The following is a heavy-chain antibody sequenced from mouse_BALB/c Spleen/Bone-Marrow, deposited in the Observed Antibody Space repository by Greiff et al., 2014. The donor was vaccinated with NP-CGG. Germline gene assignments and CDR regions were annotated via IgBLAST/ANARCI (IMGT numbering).Heavy chain of an antibody. Sequence: VHVKQSGAEIVKPGASVKSSCTTSGFNIEDSYIYWMKQRPEQGLEWIGRIDPANGNTKYDPKFQGKATITVDTSSATAYLQLSSLTSEDTAVYYCARNYGSSLDYWGQGTTLPVSS. J-gene: IGHJ2*01. CDR1: GFNIEDSY. D-gene: IGHD1-1*01. CDR3: ARNYGSSLDY. V-gene: IGHV14-3*02. CDR2: IDPANGNT.